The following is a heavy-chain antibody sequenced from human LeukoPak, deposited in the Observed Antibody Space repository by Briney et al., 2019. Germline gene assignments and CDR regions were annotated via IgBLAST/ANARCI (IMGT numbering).Heavy chain of an antibody. V-gene: IGHV1-18*01. CDR1: GYSENFYG. Sequence: ASVKVSCKTSGYSENFYGITWVRQVAGQGLEWMGWISAQHGQTEYAPNSQDRVTMTTDTYTNTAYMELRSLRSDDTAVYYCARDSSMLRGPLVIYYFDFWGQGTLVTVSS. J-gene: IGHJ4*02. CDR3: ARDSSMLRGPLVIYYFDF. CDR2: ISAQHGQT. D-gene: IGHD3-10*01.